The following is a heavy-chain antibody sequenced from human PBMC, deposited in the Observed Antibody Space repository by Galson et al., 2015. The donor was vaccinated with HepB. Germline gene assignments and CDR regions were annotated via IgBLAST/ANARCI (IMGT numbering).Heavy chain of an antibody. CDR3: ARDVSPYYDFWSGYSPGAFDI. CDR1: GFTFSSYW. J-gene: IGHJ3*02. CDR2: IKQDGSEK. D-gene: IGHD3-3*01. V-gene: IGHV3-7*03. Sequence: SLRLSCAASGFTFSSYWMSWVRQAPGKGLEWAANIKQDGSEKYYVDSVKGRFTISRDNAKNSLYLQMNSLRAEDTAVYYCARDVSPYYDFWSGYSPGAFDIWGQGTMVTVSS.